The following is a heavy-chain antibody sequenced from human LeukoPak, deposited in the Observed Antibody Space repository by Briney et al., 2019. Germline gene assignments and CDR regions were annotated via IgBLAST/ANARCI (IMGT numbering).Heavy chain of an antibody. V-gene: IGHV3-48*01. CDR3: ARDFRSGYDVYYYYYMDV. Sequence: GGSLRLSCAASGFTFSSYAMNWVRQAPGRGLEWVSYIGPSGTAIYYADSVKGRFTISRDNARNSLFLQMNSLRVDDTAVYYCARDFRSGYDVYYYYYMDVWGKGTTVTISS. CDR2: IGPSGTAI. D-gene: IGHD5-12*01. J-gene: IGHJ6*03. CDR1: GFTFSSYA.